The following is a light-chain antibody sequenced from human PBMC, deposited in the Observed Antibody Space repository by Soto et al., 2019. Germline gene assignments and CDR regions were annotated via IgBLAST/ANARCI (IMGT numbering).Light chain of an antibody. V-gene: IGKV3-11*01. J-gene: IGKJ4*01. CDR1: QSVSSY. CDR2: DAS. CDR3: QQRSNWPLT. Sequence: EIVLTQSPATLSFSPGERATLSCRASQSVSSYLAWYQQKPGQAPRLLIYDASNRATGIPARFRGSGSGTDFTLTISRLEPEDFAVYYCQQRSNWPLTFGGGTKVEIK.